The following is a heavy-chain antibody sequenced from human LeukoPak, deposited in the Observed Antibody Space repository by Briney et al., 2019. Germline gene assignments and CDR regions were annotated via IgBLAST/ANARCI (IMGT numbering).Heavy chain of an antibody. D-gene: IGHD3-10*02. J-gene: IGHJ3*01. Sequence: ASVKVSCKISGFLLRESSMHWVRQAPGKGLEWMGGFDAENGEMIYAQKLQGRVTMTEDISTDTAYMELSDLRSADTAVYYCATEDPSGLDVLLNWGQGTMVTVSS. CDR2: FDAENGEM. V-gene: IGHV1-24*01. CDR1: GFLLRESS. CDR3: ATEDPSGLDVLLN.